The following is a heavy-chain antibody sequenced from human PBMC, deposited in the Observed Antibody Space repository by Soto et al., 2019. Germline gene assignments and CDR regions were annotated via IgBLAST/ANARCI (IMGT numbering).Heavy chain of an antibody. CDR2: ISGSGGST. CDR1: GFTFSSYA. J-gene: IGHJ4*02. CDR3: SGAESPDTAYFSLY. V-gene: IGHV3-23*01. D-gene: IGHD1-26*01. Sequence: VGSLRLSCAASGFTFSSYAMSWVRQAPGKGLEWVSAISGSGGSTYYADSVKGRFTISRDTSNGIAYLQMNSLNIEDSAVYYCSGAESPDTAYFSLYWGQGTPVTVSS.